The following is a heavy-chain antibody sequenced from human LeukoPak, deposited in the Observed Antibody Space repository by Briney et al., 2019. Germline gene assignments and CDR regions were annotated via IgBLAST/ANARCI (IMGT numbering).Heavy chain of an antibody. CDR3: ARESKYYYDSSGYHSVIDY. CDR1: GFTFSNYW. D-gene: IGHD3-22*01. Sequence: GGSLRLSCAASGFTFSNYWMSWVRQAPGKGLDWVANIKQDGSEKYYVDSVKGRFTISRDSARNSLYLQMNSLRSDDTAVYYCARESKYYYDSSGYHSVIDYWGQGTLVTVSS. CDR2: IKQDGSEK. V-gene: IGHV3-7*03. J-gene: IGHJ4*02.